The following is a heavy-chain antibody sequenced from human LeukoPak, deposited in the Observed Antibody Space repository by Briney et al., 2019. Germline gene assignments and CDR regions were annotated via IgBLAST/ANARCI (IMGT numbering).Heavy chain of an antibody. D-gene: IGHD3-22*01. CDR1: GGTFSSYA. Sequence: SVKVSCKASGGTFSSYAISWVRQAPGQGLEWMGRIIPIFGTANYAQKFQGRVTITADKSTSTAYMELSSLRSEDTAVYYCASQVDSSGYYSYFDYWGQGTLVTVSS. CDR3: ASQVDSSGYYSYFDY. CDR2: IIPIFGTA. J-gene: IGHJ4*02. V-gene: IGHV1-69*06.